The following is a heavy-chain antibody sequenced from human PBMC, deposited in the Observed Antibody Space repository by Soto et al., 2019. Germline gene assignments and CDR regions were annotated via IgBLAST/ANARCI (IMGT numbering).Heavy chain of an antibody. CDR3: ARRNEYSGYYFQH. Sequence: SETLSLTCAVYGGSFSGYYWSWIRQPPGKGLEWIGEINHSGSTNYNPSLKSRVTISVDTSKNQFSLKLSSVTAADTAVYYCARRNEYSGYYFQHWGQGTLVTVSS. CDR1: GGSFSGYY. D-gene: IGHD5-12*01. V-gene: IGHV4-34*01. J-gene: IGHJ1*01. CDR2: INHSGST.